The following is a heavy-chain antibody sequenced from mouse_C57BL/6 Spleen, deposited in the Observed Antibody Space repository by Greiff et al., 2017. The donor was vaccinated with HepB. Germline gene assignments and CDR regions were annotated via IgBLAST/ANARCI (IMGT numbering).Heavy chain of an antibody. CDR2: IDPSDSYT. CDR3: ARRDYYGSSSFAY. V-gene: IGHV1-69*01. J-gene: IGHJ3*01. CDR1: GYTFTSYW. D-gene: IGHD1-1*01. Sequence: VQLQQPGAELVMPGASVKLSCKASGYTFTSYWMHWVKQRPGQGLEWIGEIDPSDSYTNYNQKFKGKSTLTVDKSSSTAYMQLSSLTSEDSAVYYCARRDYYGSSSFAYWGQGTLVTVSA.